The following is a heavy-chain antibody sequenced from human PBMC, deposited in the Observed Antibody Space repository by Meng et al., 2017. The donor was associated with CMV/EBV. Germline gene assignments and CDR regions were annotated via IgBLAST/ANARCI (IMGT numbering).Heavy chain of an antibody. Sequence: ESLKISCTVSGGSISSSSYYWGGSRQPPGKGLEWIGSIYYSGSTYYNPSLKSRVTISVDTSKNQFSLKLSSVTAADTAVYYCARHLELGLFDYWGQGTLVTVSS. CDR2: IYYSGST. CDR1: GGSISSSSYY. J-gene: IGHJ4*02. CDR3: ARHLELGLFDY. V-gene: IGHV4-39*01. D-gene: IGHD7-27*01.